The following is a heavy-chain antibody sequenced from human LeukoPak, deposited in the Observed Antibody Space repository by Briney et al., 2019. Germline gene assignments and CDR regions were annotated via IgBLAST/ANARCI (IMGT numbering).Heavy chain of an antibody. D-gene: IGHD3-22*01. V-gene: IGHV1-69*01. J-gene: IGHJ3*02. CDR3: AREGVLIAHAFDI. Sequence: SVKVSCKASGGTFSSYAISWVRQAPGQGREWMGGIIPIFGTANYAQKFQGRVTITADESTSTAYMELSSLRSEDTAVYYCAREGVLIAHAFDIWGQGTMVTVSS. CDR2: IIPIFGTA. CDR1: GGTFSSYA.